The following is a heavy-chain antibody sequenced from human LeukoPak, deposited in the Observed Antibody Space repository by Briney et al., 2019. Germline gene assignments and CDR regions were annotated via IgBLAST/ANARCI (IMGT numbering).Heavy chain of an antibody. CDR2: IWYDGSNK. D-gene: IGHD1-26*01. J-gene: IGHJ4*02. CDR1: GFTFSSYG. V-gene: IGHV3-33*06. CDR3: AKDQVGSGSHEYYFDY. Sequence: QPGRSLRLSCAASGFTFSSYGMHWVRQAPGEGLEWVAVIWYDGSNKYYANSVKGRFTISRDNFKDTLYLQMNSLRAEDTAVYYCAKDQVGSGSHEYYFDYWGQGTLVTVSS.